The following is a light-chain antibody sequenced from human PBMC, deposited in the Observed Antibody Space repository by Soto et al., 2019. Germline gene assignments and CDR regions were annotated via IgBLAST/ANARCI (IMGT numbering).Light chain of an antibody. V-gene: IGKV1-17*01. CDR3: LQHNSLWT. CDR1: QTISNF. J-gene: IGKJ1*01. Sequence: DIQMTQSPSSLSASVGDRVTITCRASQTISNFVNWYQQKLGRAPRLLIYAASSLQSGVPSRFSGSGSGTEFTLTISSLQPEDFATYYCLQHNSLWTFGQGTKVDIK. CDR2: AAS.